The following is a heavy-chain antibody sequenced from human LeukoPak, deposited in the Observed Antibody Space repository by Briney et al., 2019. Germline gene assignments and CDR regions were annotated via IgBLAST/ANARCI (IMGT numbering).Heavy chain of an antibody. Sequence: PGGSLRPSCAASGFTFSNYDIHWVRQAPGKGLEWVAIISYDGSNKYYADSVKGRFTISRDNSKNTLYLQMNSLRAEDTAVYYCARSHYDFWSGSLLYFDYWGQGTLVTVSS. CDR3: ARSHYDFWSGSLLYFDY. V-gene: IGHV3-30*03. D-gene: IGHD3-3*01. CDR1: GFTFSNYD. J-gene: IGHJ4*02. CDR2: ISYDGSNK.